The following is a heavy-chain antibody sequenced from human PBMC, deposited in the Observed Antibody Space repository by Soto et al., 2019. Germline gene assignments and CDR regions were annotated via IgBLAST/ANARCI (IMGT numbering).Heavy chain of an antibody. J-gene: IGHJ6*03. D-gene: IGHD6-13*01. Sequence: SETLSLTCTVSGGSISSSSYYWGWIRQPPGKGLEWIGSIYYSGSTYYNPSLKSRVTISVDTSKNQFSLKLSSVTAADTAVYYCARTMGIAAAMPAYYYMDVWGKGTTVTVSS. V-gene: IGHV4-39*01. CDR1: GGSISSSSYY. CDR3: ARTMGIAAAMPAYYYMDV. CDR2: IYYSGST.